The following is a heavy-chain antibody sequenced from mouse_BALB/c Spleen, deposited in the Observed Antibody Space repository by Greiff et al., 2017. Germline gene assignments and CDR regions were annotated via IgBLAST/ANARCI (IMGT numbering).Heavy chain of an antibody. Sequence: EVQLVESGGGLVKPGGSLKLSCAASGFAFSSYDMSWVRQTPEKRLEWVAYISSGGGSTYYPDTVKGRFTISRDNAKNTLYLQMSSLKSEDTAMYYCARGGFAYWGQGTLVTVSA. J-gene: IGHJ3*01. CDR3: ARGGFAY. CDR2: ISSGGGST. V-gene: IGHV5-12-1*01. CDR1: GFAFSSYD.